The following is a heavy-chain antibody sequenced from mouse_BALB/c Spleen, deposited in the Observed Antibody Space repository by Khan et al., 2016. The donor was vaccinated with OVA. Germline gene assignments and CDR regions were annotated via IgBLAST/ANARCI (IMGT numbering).Heavy chain of an antibody. Sequence: EVELVESGGDLVKPGGSLKLSCAASGFTFSSYSMSWVRQTPDKRQEWVATISSGGDYTYYPDNVKGRFTISRANAKNTLYLQMSSLRSTDTAMYYCASHLTGSFAYWGQGTLVTVSA. CDR2: ISSGGDYT. CDR1: GFTFSSYS. V-gene: IGHV5-6*01. J-gene: IGHJ3*01. CDR3: ASHLTGSFAY.